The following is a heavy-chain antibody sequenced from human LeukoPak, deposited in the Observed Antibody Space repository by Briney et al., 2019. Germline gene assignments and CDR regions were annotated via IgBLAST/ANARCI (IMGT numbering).Heavy chain of an antibody. V-gene: IGHV4-4*07. D-gene: IGHD5-18*01. CDR1: GGSISNYY. CDR3: ARSRGTALITRFDY. CDR2: INTSGST. J-gene: IGHJ4*02. Sequence: PSETLPLTCTVSGGSISNYYWSWIRQPAGKGLEWIGRINTSGSTNYNPSLESRVFMSVDTSKSQFSLKLNSVTAADTAVYFCARSRGTALITRFDYWGQGTLVTVSS.